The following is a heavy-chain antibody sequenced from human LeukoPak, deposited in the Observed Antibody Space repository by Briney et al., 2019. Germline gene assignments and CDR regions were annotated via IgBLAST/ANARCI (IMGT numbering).Heavy chain of an antibody. J-gene: IGHJ4*02. CDR1: GGSISSYY. Sequence: TETLSLTCTVSGGSISSYYWSWIRQPAGKGLEWIGRIFSSGSTNYNPSLKSRVTMSVDTSKNQCSLKLSSVTAADTAVYYWARDRARITIFGVESGYFDYWGQGTLVTVSS. D-gene: IGHD3-3*01. CDR2: IFSSGST. CDR3: ARDRARITIFGVESGYFDY. V-gene: IGHV4-4*07.